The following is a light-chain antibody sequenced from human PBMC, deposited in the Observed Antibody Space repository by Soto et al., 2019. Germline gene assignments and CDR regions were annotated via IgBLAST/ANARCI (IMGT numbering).Light chain of an antibody. V-gene: IGKV3-20*01. J-gene: IGKJ1*01. CDR1: RSLSSDY. Sequence: IVLMQSPATLSLSPGERATLSCRASRSLSSDYLAWYQQKPGQAPRLLFCDASRRATGTPDRFSVSGSGTDFTLTISRLEPGDFAGYYCQQYGDSPRSFGQGTKVDIK. CDR2: DAS. CDR3: QQYGDSPRS.